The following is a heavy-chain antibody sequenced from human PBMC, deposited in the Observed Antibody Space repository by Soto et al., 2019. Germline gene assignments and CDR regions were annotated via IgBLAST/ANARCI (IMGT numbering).Heavy chain of an antibody. Sequence: PGGSLRLSCATSGFTFSSYWMHWVRQAPGKGLVWVARIDIDGSSTSYADSVKGRFTISRDNAKSTLFLQMNSLRAEDTAVYYCARVPRFCISTACRGQYYYYGMDVWGQGTTVTVSS. J-gene: IGHJ6*02. V-gene: IGHV3-74*01. CDR3: ARVPRFCISTACRGQYYYYGMDV. CDR1: GFTFSSYW. CDR2: IDIDGSST. D-gene: IGHD3-3*02.